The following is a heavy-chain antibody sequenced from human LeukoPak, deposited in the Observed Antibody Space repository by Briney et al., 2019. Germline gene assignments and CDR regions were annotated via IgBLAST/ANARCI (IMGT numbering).Heavy chain of an antibody. J-gene: IGHJ6*03. CDR1: GGSISSGSYY. Sequence: SETLSLTCTVSGGSISSGSYYWSWIRQPAGKGLEWIGRIYTSGSTNYNPSLNSRVTMSVDTSKNQFSLKLISVTAADTALYYCARANSVGYYYYYMDVWGKGTTVTVSS. CDR3: ARANSVGYYYYYMDV. V-gene: IGHV4-61*02. CDR2: IYTSGST. D-gene: IGHD5/OR15-5a*01.